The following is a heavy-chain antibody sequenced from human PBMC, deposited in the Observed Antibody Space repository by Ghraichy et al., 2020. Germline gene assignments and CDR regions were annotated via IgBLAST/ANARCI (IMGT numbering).Heavy chain of an antibody. CDR1: GFTFSHYA. V-gene: IGHV3-64D*06. D-gene: IGHD6-19*01. CDR3: VMDAADNSGWYEFDY. CDR2: ISSDGGIT. J-gene: IGHJ4*02. Sequence: GGSLRLSCSASGFTFSHYAMHWVRQAPGKGLEYVSAISSDGGITYYGDSVRGRFSVSRDNSKNTLYLQMSGLRAEDTSIFYCVMDAADNSGWYEFDYWGQGTLVAVSS.